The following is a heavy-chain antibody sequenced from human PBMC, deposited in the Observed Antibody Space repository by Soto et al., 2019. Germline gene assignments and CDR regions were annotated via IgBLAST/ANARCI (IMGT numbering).Heavy chain of an antibody. CDR1: GGTFSSYA. D-gene: IGHD3-10*01. Sequence: SVKVSCKASGGTFSSYAISWVRQAPGQGLEWMGGIIPIFGTANYAQKFQGRVTITADESTSTAYMELSSLRSEDTAVYYCARDQKKFARTRYFQHWGQGTLVTVSS. CDR2: IIPIFGTA. CDR3: ARDQKKFARTRYFQH. J-gene: IGHJ1*01. V-gene: IGHV1-69*13.